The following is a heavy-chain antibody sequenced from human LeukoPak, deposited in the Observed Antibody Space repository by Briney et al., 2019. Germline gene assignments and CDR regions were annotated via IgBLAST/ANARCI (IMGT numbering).Heavy chain of an antibody. CDR1: GYTFTSYA. CDR2: INAGNGNT. Sequence: ASVKVSCKASGYTFTSYAMHWVRQAPGQRLEWMGWINAGNGNTKYSQKFQGRVTITRGTSASTAYMELSSLRSEDTAVYYCARGSIAVAVDWFDPWGQGTLVTVSS. D-gene: IGHD6-19*01. V-gene: IGHV1-3*01. CDR3: ARGSIAVAVDWFDP. J-gene: IGHJ5*02.